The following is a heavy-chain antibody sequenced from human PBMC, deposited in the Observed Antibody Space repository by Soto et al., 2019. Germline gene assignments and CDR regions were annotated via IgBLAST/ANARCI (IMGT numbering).Heavy chain of an antibody. Sequence: PSETLSLTCTVSGGSISSSSYYWGWIRQPPGKGLEWIGSIYYSGSTYYNPSLKSRVTISVDTSKNQFSLKLSSVTAADTAVYYCARLGGGSGWYYFDYWGQGTLVTVSS. D-gene: IGHD6-19*01. V-gene: IGHV4-39*01. J-gene: IGHJ4*02. CDR3: ARLGGGSGWYYFDY. CDR1: GGSISSSSYY. CDR2: IYYSGST.